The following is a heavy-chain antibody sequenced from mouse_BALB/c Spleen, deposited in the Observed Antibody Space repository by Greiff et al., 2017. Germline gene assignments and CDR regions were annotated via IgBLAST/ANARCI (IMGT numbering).Heavy chain of an antibody. CDR3: ARWGYGNYFFDY. Sequence: EVKLMESGPGLVKPSQSLSLTCTVTGYSITSDYAWNWIRQFPGNKLEWMGYISYSGSTSYNPSLKSRISITRDTSKNQFFLQLNSVTTEDTATYYCARWGYGNYFFDYWGQGTTLTVSS. CDR2: ISYSGST. D-gene: IGHD2-10*02. J-gene: IGHJ2*01. V-gene: IGHV3-2*02. CDR1: GYSITSDYA.